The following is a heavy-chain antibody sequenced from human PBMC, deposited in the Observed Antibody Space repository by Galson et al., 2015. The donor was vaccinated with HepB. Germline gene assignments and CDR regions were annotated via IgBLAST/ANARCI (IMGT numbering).Heavy chain of an antibody. CDR1: GYTFTSYA. CDR2: INAGNGNT. J-gene: IGHJ5*02. V-gene: IGHV1-3*01. D-gene: IGHD5-18*01. CDR3: ARRAPLEYSYGPSWFDP. Sequence: SVKVSCKASGYTFTSYAMHWVRQAPGQRLEWMGWINAGNGNTKYSQKFQGRVTITRDTSASTAYMELSSLRSEDTAVYYCARRAPLEYSYGPSWFDPWGQGTLVTVSS.